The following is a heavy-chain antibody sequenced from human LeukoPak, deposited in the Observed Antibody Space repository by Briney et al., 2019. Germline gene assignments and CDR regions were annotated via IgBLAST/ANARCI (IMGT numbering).Heavy chain of an antibody. Sequence: SETLSLTFTVSGGSISSYYWSWIRQPPGKGLEWIGYIYYSGSTNYNPSLKSRVTISVDTSKNQFSLKLSSVTAADTAVYYCAREISGWYDYWGQGTLVTVSP. CDR1: GGSISSYY. D-gene: IGHD6-19*01. J-gene: IGHJ4*02. CDR2: IYYSGST. CDR3: AREISGWYDY. V-gene: IGHV4-59*01.